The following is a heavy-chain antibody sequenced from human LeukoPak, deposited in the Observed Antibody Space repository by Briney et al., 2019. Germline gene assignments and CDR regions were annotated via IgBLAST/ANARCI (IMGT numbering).Heavy chain of an antibody. J-gene: IGHJ4*02. V-gene: IGHV4-34*01. CDR2: INHSGST. Sequence: SETLSLTCAVYGGSFSGYYWSWTRQPPGKGLEWIGEINHSGSTNYNPSLKSRVTISVDTSKNQFSLKLSSVTAADTAVYYCARGLSPITLDYWGQGTLVTVSS. D-gene: IGHD3-10*01. CDR1: GGSFSGYY. CDR3: ARGLSPITLDY.